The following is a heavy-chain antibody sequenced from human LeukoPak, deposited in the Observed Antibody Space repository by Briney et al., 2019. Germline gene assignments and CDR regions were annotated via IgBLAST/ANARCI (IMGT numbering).Heavy chain of an antibody. CDR1: GGSFSGYY. D-gene: IGHD3-22*01. CDR2: INHSGST. Sequence: SETLSLTCAVYGGSFSGYYWSWIRQPPGKGLEWLGEINHSGSTNYNPSLKSRVTISVDTSKNQFSLKLSSVTAADTAVYYCARARNYYDSSGYYKRPKYHFDYWGQGTLVTVSS. J-gene: IGHJ4*02. V-gene: IGHV4-34*01. CDR3: ARARNYYDSSGYYKRPKYHFDY.